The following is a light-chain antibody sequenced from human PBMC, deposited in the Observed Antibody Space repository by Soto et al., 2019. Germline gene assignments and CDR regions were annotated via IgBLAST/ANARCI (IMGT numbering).Light chain of an antibody. J-gene: IGLJ1*01. V-gene: IGLV2-14*01. Sequence: QSVLTQPASVSGSPGQSITISCTGTGSDVGGYKYVSRYQQLPGKAPKLMIYDVSYRPSGVSDRFSGSKSGNTASLIISGLQAEDEADYYCSSYASSSPFVFGTGTKLTVL. CDR1: GSDVGGYKY. CDR3: SSYASSSPFV. CDR2: DVS.